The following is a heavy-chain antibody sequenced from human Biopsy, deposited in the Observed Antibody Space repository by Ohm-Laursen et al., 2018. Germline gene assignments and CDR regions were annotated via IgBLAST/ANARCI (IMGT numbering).Heavy chain of an antibody. CDR2: ISGNSDII. J-gene: IGHJ4*02. CDR3: ALAAAQTVTHFDY. Sequence: SLRLSCAASGFTFSSYAMTWFRQAPGKGLEWVLTISGNSDIIYDTDSVKGRLTISRDNSKNTLYLQMNSLRADDTAVYYCALAAAQTVTHFDYWGQGTLVTVSS. D-gene: IGHD4-17*01. V-gene: IGHV3-23*01. CDR1: GFTFSSYA.